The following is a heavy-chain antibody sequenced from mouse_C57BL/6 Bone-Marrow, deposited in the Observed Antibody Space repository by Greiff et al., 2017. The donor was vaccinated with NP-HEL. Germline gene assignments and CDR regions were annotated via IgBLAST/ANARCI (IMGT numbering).Heavy chain of an antibody. Sequence: DVKLQESGPGLVKPSQSLSLTCSVPGYSITSGYYWNWIRQFPGNKLEWMGYISYDGSNNYNPSLKNRISITRDTSKNQFFLKLNSVTTEDTATYYCARANWDYFDYWGQGTTLTVSS. CDR3: ARANWDYFDY. CDR2: ISYDGSN. CDR1: GYSITSGYY. D-gene: IGHD4-1*01. V-gene: IGHV3-6*01. J-gene: IGHJ2*01.